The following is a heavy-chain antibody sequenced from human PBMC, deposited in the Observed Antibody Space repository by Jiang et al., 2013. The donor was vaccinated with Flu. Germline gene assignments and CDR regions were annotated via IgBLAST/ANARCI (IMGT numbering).Heavy chain of an antibody. V-gene: IGHV4-39*02. Sequence: VLLKPSETLSLTCTVSGGSISSSSYYWGWIRQPPGKGLEWIGSIYYSGSTYYNPSLKSRVTISVDTSKNQFSLKLSSVTAADTAVYYCARDGGHAFDIWGQGTMVTVSS. CDR3: ARDGGHAFDI. J-gene: IGHJ3*02. CDR2: IYYSGST. CDR1: GGSISSSSYY. D-gene: IGHD3-16*01.